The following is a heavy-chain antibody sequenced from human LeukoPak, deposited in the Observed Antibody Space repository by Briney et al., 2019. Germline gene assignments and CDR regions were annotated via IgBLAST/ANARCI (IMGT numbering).Heavy chain of an antibody. D-gene: IGHD2-21*02. CDR1: GYTFTSYD. CDR3: ARGPKGPYCGGDCYSDWFDP. V-gene: IGHV1-8*01. CDR2: MNPNSDNT. J-gene: IGHJ5*02. Sequence: ASVKVSCKASGYTFTSYDINWVRQATGQGLEWMGWMNPNSDNTGYAQKFQGRVTMTRNTSISTAYMELSRLRSDDTAVYYCARGPKGPYCGGDCYSDWFDPWGQGTLVTVSS.